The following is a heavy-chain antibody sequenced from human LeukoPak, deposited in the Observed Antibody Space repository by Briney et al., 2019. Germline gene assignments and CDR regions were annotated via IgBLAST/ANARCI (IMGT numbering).Heavy chain of an antibody. Sequence: SETLSLTCTVSGPSVSNNNYYWGWIRQPPGKGLAWIASIYYSGSTYYNPSLKSRVTISVDTSKNHLSLILSSVTAADTAVYYCAPGGYIGYGHAFDIWGQGTMVTVSS. CDR3: APGGYIGYGHAFDI. CDR1: GPSVSNNNYY. V-gene: IGHV4-39*07. D-gene: IGHD5-12*01. CDR2: IYYSGST. J-gene: IGHJ3*02.